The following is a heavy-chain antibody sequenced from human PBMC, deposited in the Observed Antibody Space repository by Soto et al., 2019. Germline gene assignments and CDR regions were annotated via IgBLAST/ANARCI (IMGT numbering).Heavy chain of an antibody. CDR1: GGSISSGRFY. CDR2: ISDSGSS. Sequence: QVQLQESGPGLVKPSQTLTLTCTVSGGSISSGRFYWSWIRQHPGKGLEWIGHISDSGSSYYNPSLASRVTLSFDTSKNQFSLKLSAVTAADTAVYFCARTTFYDVFTAYYSLFDYWGQGTMVTVSS. CDR3: ARTTFYDVFTAYYSLFDY. J-gene: IGHJ4*02. V-gene: IGHV4-31*03. D-gene: IGHD3-9*01.